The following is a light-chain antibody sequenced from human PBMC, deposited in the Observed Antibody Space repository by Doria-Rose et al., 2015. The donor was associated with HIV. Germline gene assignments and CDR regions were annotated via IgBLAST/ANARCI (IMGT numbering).Light chain of an antibody. CDR3: QQYNSYSPST. Sequence: TQSPSTLSASVGDRVSITCRASQTISGWLAWYQQKPGKAHKLLIYKASTLANGVPSRFSGSGSGTEFTPTISSLQPDDLATDYCQQYNSYSPSTFGQGTKVEIK. CDR2: KAS. CDR1: QTISGW. V-gene: IGKV1-5*03. J-gene: IGKJ1*01.